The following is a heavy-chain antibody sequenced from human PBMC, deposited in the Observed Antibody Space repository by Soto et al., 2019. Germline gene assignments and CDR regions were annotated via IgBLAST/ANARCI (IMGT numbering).Heavy chain of an antibody. J-gene: IGHJ3*02. Sequence: GASVKVSCKASGYTFTSYAMHWVRQAPGQRLEWMGWINAGNGNTKYSQKFQARVTITRDTSASTAYMELSSLRSADTAVYYCARVATYYDSSGYYYRAFDIWGQGTMAPVSS. CDR2: INAGNGNT. V-gene: IGHV1-3*01. CDR1: GYTFTSYA. CDR3: ARVATYYDSSGYYYRAFDI. D-gene: IGHD3-22*01.